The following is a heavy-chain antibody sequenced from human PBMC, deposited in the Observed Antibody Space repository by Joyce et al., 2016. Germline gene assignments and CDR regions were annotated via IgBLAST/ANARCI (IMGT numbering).Heavy chain of an antibody. V-gene: IGHV4-34*02. CDR1: GGPFRGFF. CDR2: ITTSEAT. CDR3: ARSQWLAPLMY. Sequence: QVQLRQWGAGLLKPSETLSLTCAVSGGPFRGFFWTWVRQPPGKALDWIGDITTSEATNYNPSLGSRVAISVDTSNNHFALTLTSLSAADMAVYYCARSQWLAPLMYWGQGTLVTVSP. D-gene: IGHD6-19*01. J-gene: IGHJ4*02.